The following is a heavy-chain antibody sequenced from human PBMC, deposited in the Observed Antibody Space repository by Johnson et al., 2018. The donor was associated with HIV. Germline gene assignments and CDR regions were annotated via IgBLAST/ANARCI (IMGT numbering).Heavy chain of an antibody. CDR3: ALAAIAAAGDAFDI. D-gene: IGHD6-13*01. CDR2: IRFDGSNK. J-gene: IGHJ3*02. Sequence: QVQLVESGGGVVQPGRSLRLSCAASGFTFDNYGMHWVRQAPGKGLEWVAFIRFDGSNKFYADSVKGRFTISRDNSKNTLYLQMNSLRAEDTAVYYCALAAIAAAGDAFDIWGQGTMVTVSS. CDR1: GFTFDNYG. V-gene: IGHV3-33*08.